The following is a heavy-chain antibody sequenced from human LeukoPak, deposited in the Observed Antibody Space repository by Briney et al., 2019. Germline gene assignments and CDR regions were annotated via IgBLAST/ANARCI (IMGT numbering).Heavy chain of an antibody. CDR1: GGSISRSNW. J-gene: IGHJ5*02. D-gene: IGHD2-15*01. CDR3: ARNGGDCSGGSCYSHWFDP. CDR2: ILHSGDT. V-gene: IGHV4-4*02. Sequence: PSETLSPTCAVSGGSISRSNWWSWVRQPPGKGLEWIGDILHSGDTNYNPSLKSRVTISVDTSKNQFSLKLSSVTAADTAVYYCARNGGDCSGGSCYSHWFDPWGQGTLVTVSS.